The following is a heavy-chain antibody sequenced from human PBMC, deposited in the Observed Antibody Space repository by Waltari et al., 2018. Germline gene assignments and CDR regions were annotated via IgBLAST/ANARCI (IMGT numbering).Heavy chain of an antibody. CDR2: IYYSGST. D-gene: IGHD4-17*01. Sequence: QVQLQESGPGLVKPSQTLSLTCTVPGGSISSGDYYWSWSRQPQGTGLEWIGYIYYSGSTYYNPSIKSRVTISVDTSKNQFSLKLSSVTTADTAVYYCARVRGLTVTKGGGYYYMDVWGKGTTVTVSS. V-gene: IGHV4-30-4*08. CDR1: GGSISSGDYY. J-gene: IGHJ6*03. CDR3: ARVRGLTVTKGGGYYYMDV.